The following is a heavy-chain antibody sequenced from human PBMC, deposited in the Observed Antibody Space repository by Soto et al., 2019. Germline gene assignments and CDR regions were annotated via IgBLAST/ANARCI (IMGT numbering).Heavy chain of an antibody. CDR1: GGTFSSYA. CDR3: ARPRDDGDKSWFAP. CDR2: IIPIFGTA. D-gene: IGHD4-17*01. J-gene: IGHJ5*02. Sequence: QVQLVQSGAEVKKPGSSVKVSCKASGGTFSSYAISWVRQAPGQGLEWMGGIIPIFGTANYAQKFQGRVRITADESKSTGYLELSSLRSEDTAVYYCARPRDDGDKSWFAPWGQGTLVTVSS. V-gene: IGHV1-69*12.